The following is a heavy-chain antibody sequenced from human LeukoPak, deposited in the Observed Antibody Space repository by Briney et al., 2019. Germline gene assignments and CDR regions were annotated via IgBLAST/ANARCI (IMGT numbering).Heavy chain of an antibody. CDR2: INHSGST. CDR1: GGSFSGYY. V-gene: IGHV4-34*01. D-gene: IGHD2-2*01. Sequence: SETLSFTCAVYGGSFSGYYWSWIRQPPGKGLEWIGEINHSGSTNYNPSLKSRVTISVDTSKNQFSLKLSSVTAADTAVYYCARVRANYAATDYWGQGTLVTVSS. CDR3: ARVRANYAATDY. J-gene: IGHJ4*02.